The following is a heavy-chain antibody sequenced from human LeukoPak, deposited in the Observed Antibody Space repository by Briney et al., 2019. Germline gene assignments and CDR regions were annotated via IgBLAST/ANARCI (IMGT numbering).Heavy chain of an antibody. D-gene: IGHD3-3*01. CDR3: ARTTYYDFWSGYY. CDR2: IIPILGIA. Sequence: GASVKVSCKASGYTFASYDITWVRQAPGQGLEWMGRIIPILGIANYAQKFQGRVTITADKSTSTAYMELSSLRSEDTAVYYCARTTYYDFWSGYYWGQGTLVTVSS. J-gene: IGHJ4*02. V-gene: IGHV1-69*04. CDR1: GYTFASYD.